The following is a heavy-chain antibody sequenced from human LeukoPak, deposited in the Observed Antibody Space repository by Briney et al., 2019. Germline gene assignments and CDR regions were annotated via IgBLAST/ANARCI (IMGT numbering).Heavy chain of an antibody. Sequence: ASVKVSCKASGYTFTSYYMHWVRQAPGQGLEWMGIINPSGGSTSYAQKFQGRVTMTRDMSTSTVYMELSSLRSEDTAVYYCARTPPPTIVGAHYFDYWGQGTLVTVSS. D-gene: IGHD1-26*01. J-gene: IGHJ4*02. CDR3: ARTPPPTIVGAHYFDY. CDR2: INPSGGST. V-gene: IGHV1-46*01. CDR1: GYTFTSYY.